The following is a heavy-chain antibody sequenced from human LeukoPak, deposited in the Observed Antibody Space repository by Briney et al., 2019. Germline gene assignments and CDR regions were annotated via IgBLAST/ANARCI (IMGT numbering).Heavy chain of an antibody. D-gene: IGHD3-3*01. CDR1: GFTFSSYS. J-gene: IGHJ6*03. CDR2: ISSSSSYI. Sequence: GGSLRLSCAASGFTFSSYSMNWVRQAPGKGLEWVSSISSSSSYIYYADSVKGRFTISRDNAKNSLYLQKNSLRAEDTAVYYCAKDPNDFWSGPYYYYMDVWGKGTTVTVSS. V-gene: IGHV3-21*01. CDR3: AKDPNDFWSGPYYYYMDV.